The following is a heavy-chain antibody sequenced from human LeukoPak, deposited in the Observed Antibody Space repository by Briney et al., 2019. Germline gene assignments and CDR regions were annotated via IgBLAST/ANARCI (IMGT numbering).Heavy chain of an antibody. J-gene: IGHJ5*01. V-gene: IGHV1-69*06. CDR3: AKVGSKWYDF. CDR1: GGTFSNYA. CDR2: IIPVFGTT. Sequence: SVKVSCKASGGTFSNYAIHWVRQAPGQGLEWMGRIIPVFGTTNYAQKFQGRVTITADKSTSTAYMELSSLRSENTAVYYCAKVGSKWYDFWGQGTLVTVSS.